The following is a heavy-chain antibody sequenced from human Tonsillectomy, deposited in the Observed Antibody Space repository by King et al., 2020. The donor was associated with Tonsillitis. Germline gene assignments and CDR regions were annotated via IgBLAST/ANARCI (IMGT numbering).Heavy chain of an antibody. J-gene: IGHJ2*01. D-gene: IGHD5-24*01. CDR2: IYYSGST. CDR3: ARREDLCWYFDP. V-gene: IGHV4-30-4*01. Sequence: QLQESGPGLVKPSQTLSLTCTVSGGSISSGDYYWSWIRQPPGKGLEWIGCIYYSGSTYYNPSLKSRVTISIDTSKNQFSLKLSSVTAADTAVYYCARREDLCWYFDPWGRGSLVTVSS. CDR1: GGSISSGDYY.